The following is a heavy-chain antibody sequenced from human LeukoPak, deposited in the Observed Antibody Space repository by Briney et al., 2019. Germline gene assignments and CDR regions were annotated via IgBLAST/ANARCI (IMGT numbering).Heavy chain of an antibody. CDR1: GGSLSDYY. D-gene: IGHD3-10*01. Sequence: SETLSLTCAVYGGSLSDYYWSWIRQPPGKGLEWIGEINHSGSTNYNPSLKSRVTISVDTSKNQFSLKLSSVTAADTAVYYCARQPLAAGSGSYANFDYWGQGTLVTVSS. CDR2: INHSGST. CDR3: ARQPLAAGSGSYANFDY. V-gene: IGHV4-34*01. J-gene: IGHJ4*02.